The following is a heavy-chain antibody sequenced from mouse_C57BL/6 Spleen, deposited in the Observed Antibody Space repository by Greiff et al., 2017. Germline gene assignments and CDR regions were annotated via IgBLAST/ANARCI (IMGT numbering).Heavy chain of an antibody. Sequence: EVQLQQSGPELVKPGASVKMSCKASGYTFTDYNMHWVKQSHGKSLEWIGYINPNNGGTSYNQKFKGKATLTVNKSSSTAYMELRSLTSEDSAVYYCARYPYYSNYAWFAYWGQGTLVTVSA. CDR2: INPNNGGT. V-gene: IGHV1-22*01. CDR1: GYTFTDYN. CDR3: ARYPYYSNYAWFAY. J-gene: IGHJ3*01. D-gene: IGHD2-5*01.